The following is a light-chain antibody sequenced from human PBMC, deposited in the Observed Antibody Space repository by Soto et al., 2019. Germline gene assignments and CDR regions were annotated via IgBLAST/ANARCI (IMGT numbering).Light chain of an antibody. CDR1: QSVTSGY. V-gene: IGKV3D-20*02. CDR3: QQRGNRPPWT. J-gene: IGKJ1*01. Sequence: DIVLTQSQGTLYLSPGERATLSCRASQSVTSGYLAWYQQKPGQAPRLLIYGASSRASGIPDRFSGSGSGTDFTLTISRLEPEDFAVYYCQQRGNRPPWTFGQGTKVAIK. CDR2: GAS.